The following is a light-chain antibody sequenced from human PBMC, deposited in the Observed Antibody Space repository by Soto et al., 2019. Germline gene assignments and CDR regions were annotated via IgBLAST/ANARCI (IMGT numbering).Light chain of an antibody. CDR3: QLYGSTPWT. CDR2: GAS. V-gene: IGKV3-20*01. CDR1: QSVSSNY. Sequence: PGESTTLSCRASQSVSSNYLAWYQQKPGQAPRLLIYGASTRATGIPERFSGGGSGTDFTLTISRLEPEDFAVYSCQLYGSTPWTFGQGTKVEIK. J-gene: IGKJ1*01.